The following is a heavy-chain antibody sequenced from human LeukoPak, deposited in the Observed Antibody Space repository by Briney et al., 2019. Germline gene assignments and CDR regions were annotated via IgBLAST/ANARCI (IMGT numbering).Heavy chain of an antibody. CDR2: INHNGST. D-gene: IGHD6-13*01. CDR3: ASYEQLGYFDY. V-gene: IGHV4-34*01. J-gene: IGHJ4*02. CDR1: GGSYSGYY. Sequence: SETLSLTCAVYGGSYSGYYWSWIRQPPGKGLEWIGEINHNGSTNYNPSLKSRVTISVDTSKNQFSLKLSSVTAADTAVYYCASYEQLGYFDYWGQGTLVTVSS.